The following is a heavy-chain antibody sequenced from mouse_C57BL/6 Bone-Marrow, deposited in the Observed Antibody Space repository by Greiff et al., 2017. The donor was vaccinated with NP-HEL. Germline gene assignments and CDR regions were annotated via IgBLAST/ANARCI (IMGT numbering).Heavy chain of an antibody. V-gene: IGHV1-64*01. CDR2: IHPNSGST. Sequence: QVQLQQPGAELVKPGAPVKLSCKASGYTFTSYWMHWVKQRPGQGLEWIGMIHPNSGSTNYNEKFKSKATLTVDKSSSTAYMQLSSLTSEDSAVYYCARSGYYGSFYAMDYWGQGTSVTVSS. CDR3: ARSGYYGSFYAMDY. D-gene: IGHD1-1*01. CDR1: GYTFTSYW. J-gene: IGHJ4*01.